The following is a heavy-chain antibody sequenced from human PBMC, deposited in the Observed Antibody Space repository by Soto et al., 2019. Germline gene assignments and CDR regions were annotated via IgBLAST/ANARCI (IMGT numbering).Heavy chain of an antibody. J-gene: IGHJ4*02. CDR1: GYTFTSYF. V-gene: IGHV1-18*01. CDR3: ARDLPPSDY. CDR2: ISAYNGNT. Sequence: QVQLVQSGAEVKKPGASVKVSCKASGYTFTSYFISWVRQAPGQGLEWTGWISAYNGNTTYVQKPQGRVTMTTDTSTGTASMELRSLRSDDTAVYYRARDLPPSDYWGQGTLVTVSS.